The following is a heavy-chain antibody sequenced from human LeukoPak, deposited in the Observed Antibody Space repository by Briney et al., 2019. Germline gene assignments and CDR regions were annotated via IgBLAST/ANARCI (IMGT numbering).Heavy chain of an antibody. D-gene: IGHD3-22*01. J-gene: IGHJ3*02. V-gene: IGHV3-11*01. CDR3: ARRGPTYYYDSSGYYTTDAFDI. CDR1: GFTFSDYY. CDR2: ISSSGSTI. Sequence: PGGSLRLSCAASGFTFSDYYMSWIRQAPGKGLEWVSYISSSGSTIYYADSVKGRFTISRDNAKNSLYLQMNSLRAEDTAVYYCARRGPTYYYDSSGYYTTDAFDIWGQGTMVTVSS.